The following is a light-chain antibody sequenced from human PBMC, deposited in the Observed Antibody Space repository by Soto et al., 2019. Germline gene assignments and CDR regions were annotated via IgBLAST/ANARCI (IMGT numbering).Light chain of an antibody. CDR2: SNS. Sequence: QSVLTQPPSASGTPGQRVTISCSGSSSNIGSNTVNWYQHLPGTAPKVLIYSNSQRPSGVPDRFSGSKSGTSASLAISGLQSEDEADYYCAAWDDSLNGDVFGTGTKLTVL. V-gene: IGLV1-44*01. CDR3: AAWDDSLNGDV. J-gene: IGLJ1*01. CDR1: SSNIGSNT.